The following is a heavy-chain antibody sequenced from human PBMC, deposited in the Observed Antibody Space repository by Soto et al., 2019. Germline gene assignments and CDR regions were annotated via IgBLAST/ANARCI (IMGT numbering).Heavy chain of an antibody. CDR2: IKSKTDGGTT. CDR1: GITFSNVW. V-gene: IGHV3-15*01. J-gene: IGHJ5*02. D-gene: IGHD6-25*01. CDR3: TTGLFSGALHFAP. Sequence: EVQLVESGGGLVKPGGTLRVSCAASGITFSNVWMTWVRQAPGKGLEWVGRIKSKTDGGTTDYGAPVRGRFTISRDDSKNTLYLQMNSLKPEYPAVYYCTTGLFSGALHFAPGGRGTLVTVPP.